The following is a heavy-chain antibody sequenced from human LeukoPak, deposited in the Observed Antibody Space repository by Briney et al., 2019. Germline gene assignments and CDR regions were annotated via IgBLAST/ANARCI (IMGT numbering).Heavy chain of an antibody. CDR1: GGSISSSSYY. V-gene: IGHV4-39*07. CDR3: ARGRSGYDYLTNYYYYYMDV. CDR2: INHSGST. Sequence: SETLSLTCAVSGGSISSSSYYWGWIRQPPGKGPEWIGEINHSGSTNYNPSLKSRVTISVDTSKNQFSLKLSSVTAADTAVYYCARGRSGYDYLTNYYYYYMDVWGKGTTVTVSS. J-gene: IGHJ6*03. D-gene: IGHD5-12*01.